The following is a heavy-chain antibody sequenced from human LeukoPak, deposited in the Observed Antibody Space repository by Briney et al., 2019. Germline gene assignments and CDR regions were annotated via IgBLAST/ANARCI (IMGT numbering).Heavy chain of an antibody. CDR3: ATVNFRPLRPYRGGFGSHLDAFDI. CDR2: INPSGGST. J-gene: IGHJ3*02. Sequence: ASVKVSCKASGYTFTSYYMHWVRQAPGQGLEWMGIINPSGGSTSYAQKFQGRVTMNRDMSTSAVYMELSSLRSEDTAVYYCATVNFRPLRPYRGGFGSHLDAFDIWGQGTMITVSS. CDR1: GYTFTSYY. D-gene: IGHD3-10*01. V-gene: IGHV1-46*01.